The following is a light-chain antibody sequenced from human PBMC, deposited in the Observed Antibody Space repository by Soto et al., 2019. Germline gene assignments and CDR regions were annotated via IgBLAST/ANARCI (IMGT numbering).Light chain of an antibody. CDR3: SSYTSSSTWL. Sequence: QSVLTQPASVSGSPGQSITISCTGTSSDVGGYNYVSWYQQYPGKAPKLTIFEVSNRPSGISNRFSGSKSGYTASLTISGLQAEDEGDYYCSSYTSSSTWLFGGGTKVTVL. CDR2: EVS. J-gene: IGLJ3*02. V-gene: IGLV2-14*01. CDR1: SSDVGGYNY.